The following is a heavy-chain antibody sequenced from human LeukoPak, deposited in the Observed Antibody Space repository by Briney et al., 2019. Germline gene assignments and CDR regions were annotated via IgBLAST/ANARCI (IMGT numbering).Heavy chain of an antibody. J-gene: IGHJ4*02. CDR3: ARAEYSSGWYFDY. D-gene: IGHD6-19*01. CDR1: GYTFTGYY. Sequence: ASVKLSCTASGYTFTGYYMHWVRQAPGQGLEWMGWINPNSGGTNHAQTFQGRVTMTRDTSISTAYMELSRLRSDDTAVYYCARAEYSSGWYFDYWGQGTLVTVSS. CDR2: INPNSGGT. V-gene: IGHV1-2*02.